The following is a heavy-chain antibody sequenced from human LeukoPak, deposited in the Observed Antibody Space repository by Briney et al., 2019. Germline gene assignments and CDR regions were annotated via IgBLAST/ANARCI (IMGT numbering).Heavy chain of an antibody. D-gene: IGHD6-13*01. CDR2: ISYDGSNK. CDR1: GFTFSSYG. CDR3: AKFPGIAAAGLYYFDY. Sequence: GGSLRLSCAASGFTFSSYGMHWVRQAPGKGLEWVAVISYDGSNKYYADSVKGRFTISRDNSKNTLYLQMNSLRAEDTAVYYCAKFPGIAAAGLYYFDYWGQGTLVTVSS. J-gene: IGHJ4*02. V-gene: IGHV3-30*18.